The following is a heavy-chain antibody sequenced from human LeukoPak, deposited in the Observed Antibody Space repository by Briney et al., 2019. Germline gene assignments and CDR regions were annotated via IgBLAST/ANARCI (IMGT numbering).Heavy chain of an antibody. CDR1: GFTFSNAW. CDR3: TRDLMDYDVSTGLHHYYMDV. D-gene: IGHD3-9*01. CDR2: IKSKTDGGTT. Sequence: GGSLRLSCAASGFTFSNAWMSWVRQAPGKGLEWVGRIKSKTDGGTTDYAAPVKGRFTISRDDSKNTLYLQMNTLRVEDTAVYYCTRDLMDYDVSTGLHHYYMDVWGQGTTVTVSS. J-gene: IGHJ6*02. V-gene: IGHV3-15*05.